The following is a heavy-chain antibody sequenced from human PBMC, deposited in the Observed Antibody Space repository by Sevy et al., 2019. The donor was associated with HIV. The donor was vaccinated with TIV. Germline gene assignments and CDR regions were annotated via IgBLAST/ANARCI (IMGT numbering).Heavy chain of an antibody. J-gene: IGHJ6*02. CDR1: GYTFTDYY. Sequence: VSVKVSCKASGYTFTDYYIHWVRQAPGQGLEWMGWINPKSGDTNYAQKFHGRVTMTRDTSISTAYMELSRLGSDDTAVYYCARVVEPAGIDPYYYGVDVWGPGATVTVSS. CDR3: ARVVEPAGIDPYYYGVDV. V-gene: IGHV1-2*02. D-gene: IGHD2-2*02. CDR2: INPKSGDT.